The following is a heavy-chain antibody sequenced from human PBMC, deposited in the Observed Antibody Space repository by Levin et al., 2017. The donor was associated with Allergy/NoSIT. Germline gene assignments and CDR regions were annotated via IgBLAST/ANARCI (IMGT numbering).Heavy chain of an antibody. CDR1: GGSISSSSYY. CDR3: ARRGRIAAAGMGDWFDP. J-gene: IGHJ5*02. D-gene: IGHD6-13*01. Sequence: PSETLSLTCTVSGGSISSSSYYWGWIRQPPGKGLEWIGSIYYSGSTYYNPSLKSRVTISVDTSKNQFSLKLSSVTAADTAVYYCARRGRIAAAGMGDWFDPWGQGTLVTVSS. CDR2: IYYSGST. V-gene: IGHV4-39*01.